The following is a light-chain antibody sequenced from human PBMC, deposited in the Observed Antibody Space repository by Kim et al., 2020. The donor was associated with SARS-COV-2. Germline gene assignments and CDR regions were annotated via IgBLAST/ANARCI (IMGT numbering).Light chain of an antibody. Sequence: VPVGERSTLSCRASQSVSSNLAWYQQKPGQAPRLLIFGASTRATGIPVRFSGSRSGTEFTLTISSLQSDDIAVYFCQQYNSWPPYTFGQGTKLEI. J-gene: IGKJ2*01. CDR1: QSVSSN. V-gene: IGKV3-15*01. CDR2: GAS. CDR3: QQYNSWPPYT.